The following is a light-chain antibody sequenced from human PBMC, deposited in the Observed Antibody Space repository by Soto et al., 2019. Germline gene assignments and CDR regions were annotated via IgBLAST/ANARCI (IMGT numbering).Light chain of an antibody. V-gene: IGLV2-11*01. CDR3: CSYAGSYTYV. CDR2: DVS. CDR1: GNDVGGYNF. Sequence: QSLLTQPRSVSGSPGQSVTISCTGTGNDVGGYNFVSWYQQHPGKAPKLMIYDVSKRPSGVPDRFSGSKSANTASLTISGLQAEDEADYHCCSYAGSYTYVFGTGTKVTVL. J-gene: IGLJ1*01.